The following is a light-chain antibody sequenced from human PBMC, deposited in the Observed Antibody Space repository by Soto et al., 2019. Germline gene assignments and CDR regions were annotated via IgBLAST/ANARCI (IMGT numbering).Light chain of an antibody. V-gene: IGKV3-11*01. CDR3: QQRNRWPLT. Sequence: EIVLTQSPVTLSLSPGERATLSCRASHSVSSDLLWYQQKPGQSPRLLISDASNRATGIPARFSGSGSGTDFILTISSLEPEGFAGYYCQQRNRWPLTFGGGTRVEIK. CDR1: HSVSSD. J-gene: IGKJ4*01. CDR2: DAS.